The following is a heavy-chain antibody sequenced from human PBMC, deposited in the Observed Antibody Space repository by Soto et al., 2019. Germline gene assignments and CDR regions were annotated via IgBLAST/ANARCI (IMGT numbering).Heavy chain of an antibody. Sequence: PGGSLRLSCAASGFTLSRDGMRWVRQAPGKGREGVPNIKQEGSEKYYVDSVKGRFTISRDNAKNSLYLQMNSLRAEDTAVYYCARDPKSRSGAHTTPHVRTPPTYNWFDPWGQGTLVTVSS. CDR1: GFTLSRDG. CDR3: ARDPKSRSGAHTTPHVRTPPTYNWFDP. J-gene: IGHJ5*02. D-gene: IGHD1-1*01. V-gene: IGHV3-7*01. CDR2: IKQEGSEK.